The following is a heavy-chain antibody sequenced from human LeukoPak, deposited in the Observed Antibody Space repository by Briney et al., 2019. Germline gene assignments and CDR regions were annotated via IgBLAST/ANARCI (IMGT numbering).Heavy chain of an antibody. V-gene: IGHV4-34*01. J-gene: IGHJ4*02. CDR1: GGSFSGYY. CDR2: INHSGST. D-gene: IGHD5-18*01. CDR3: ARRIQLWLRMETYIDY. Sequence: SETLSLTCAVYGGSFSGYYWSWIRQPPGKGLEWIGEINHSGSTNYNPSLKSRVTISVDTSKNQFSLKLSSVTAADTAVYYCARRIQLWLRMETYIDYWGQGTLVTVSS.